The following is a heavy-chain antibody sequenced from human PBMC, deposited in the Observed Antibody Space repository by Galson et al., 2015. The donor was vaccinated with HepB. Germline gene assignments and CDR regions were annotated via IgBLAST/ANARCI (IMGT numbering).Heavy chain of an antibody. D-gene: IGHD3-10*02. CDR3: ALRYDVSAFDI. CDR2: IIPIFGMT. CDR1: GGTFSTYA. J-gene: IGHJ3*02. V-gene: IGHV1-69*10. Sequence: SVKVSCKASGGTFSTYAFNWVRQAPGQGLEWMGGIIPIFGMTTYAQKFQGRLSITADRSTSTAYMDLSSLRSEDTAVYYCALRYDVSAFDIWGQGTMVTVSS.